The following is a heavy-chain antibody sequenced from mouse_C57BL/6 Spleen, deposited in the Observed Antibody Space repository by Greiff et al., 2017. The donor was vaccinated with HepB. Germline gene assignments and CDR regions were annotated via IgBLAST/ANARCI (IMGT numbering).Heavy chain of an antibody. V-gene: IGHV1-39*01. Sequence: EVKLQESGPELVKPGASVKISCKASGYSFTDYNMNWVKQSNGKSLEWIGVINPNYGTTSYNQKFKGKATLTVDQSSSTAYMQLNSLTSEDSAVYYCARAEDCYYGNYGFAYWGQGTLVTVSA. J-gene: IGHJ3*01. CDR3: ARAEDCYYGNYGFAY. CDR2: INPNYGTT. CDR1: GYSFTDYN. D-gene: IGHD2-1*01.